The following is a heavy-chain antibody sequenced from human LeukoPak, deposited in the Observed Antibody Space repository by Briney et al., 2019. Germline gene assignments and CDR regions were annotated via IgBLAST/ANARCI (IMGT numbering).Heavy chain of an antibody. CDR3: AKTYYSSSARVMDA. CDR1: GFTFSGYG. Sequence: GGSLRLSCAASGFTFSGYGMHWVRQAPGKGLEWVAVIWHDGSKTYYVDSVKGRFTISRDDSKNTVYLQMNSLRAEDTAVYYCAKTYYSSSARVMDAWGKGTTVTVSS. V-gene: IGHV3-33*06. D-gene: IGHD3-10*01. CDR2: IWHDGSKT. J-gene: IGHJ6*03.